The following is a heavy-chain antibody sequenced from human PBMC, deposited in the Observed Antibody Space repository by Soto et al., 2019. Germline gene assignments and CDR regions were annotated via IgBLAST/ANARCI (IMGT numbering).Heavy chain of an antibody. Sequence: PSETLSLTCTVSGGSISSGGYYWSWIRQHPGKGLEWIGYIYYSGSTYYNPSLKSRVTISVDTSKNQFSLKLSSVTAADTAVYYCARGVGYYYYYYMDVWGKGTTVTVSS. CDR3: ARGVGYYYYYYMDV. V-gene: IGHV4-31*03. CDR2: IYYSGST. CDR1: GGSISSGGYY. J-gene: IGHJ6*03.